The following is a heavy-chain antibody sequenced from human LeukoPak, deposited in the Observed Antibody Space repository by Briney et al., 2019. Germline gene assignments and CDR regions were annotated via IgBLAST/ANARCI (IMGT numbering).Heavy chain of an antibody. J-gene: IGHJ5*01. Sequence: PSETLSLTCTVSGGSFSSSTYYWGWIRQPPGKGLEWIGNIFYSGTTYYNPSLKSRVTISVDTSKNQFSLKMRSVTAADTAVYYCARVLRGATYYCYSRGQGTLVTVSS. CDR2: IFYSGTT. D-gene: IGHD1-26*01. V-gene: IGHV4-39*01. CDR1: GGSFSSSTYY. CDR3: ARVLRGATYYCYS.